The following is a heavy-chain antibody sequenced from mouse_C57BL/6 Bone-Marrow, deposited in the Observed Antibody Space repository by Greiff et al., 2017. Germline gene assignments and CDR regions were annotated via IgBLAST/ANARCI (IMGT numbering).Heavy chain of an antibody. CDR3: ARDSNGSYYAMDY. D-gene: IGHD2-5*01. CDR1: GYTFTSYW. CDR2: IYPGSGST. J-gene: IGHJ4*01. V-gene: IGHV1-55*01. Sequence: VKLQQPGAELVKPGASVKMSCKASGYTFTSYWITWVKQRPGQGLEWIGDIYPGSGSTNYNEKFKSKATLTVDTSSSTAYMQLSSLTSEDSAVYYCARDSNGSYYAMDYWGQGTSVTVSS.